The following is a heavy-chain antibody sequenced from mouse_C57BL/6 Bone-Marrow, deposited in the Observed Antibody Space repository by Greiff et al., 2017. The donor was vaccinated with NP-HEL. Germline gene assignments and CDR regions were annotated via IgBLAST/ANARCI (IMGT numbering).Heavy chain of an antibody. Sequence: VQLQQPGAELVKPGASVKLSCKASGYTFTSYWMQWVKQRPGQGLEWIGEIDPSDSYTNYNQKFKGKATLTVDTSSSTAYMQLSSLTSEDSAVYYCAREDYSNVAWFAYWGQGTLVTVSA. J-gene: IGHJ3*01. CDR1: GYTFTSYW. V-gene: IGHV1-50*01. CDR2: IDPSDSYT. CDR3: AREDYSNVAWFAY. D-gene: IGHD2-5*01.